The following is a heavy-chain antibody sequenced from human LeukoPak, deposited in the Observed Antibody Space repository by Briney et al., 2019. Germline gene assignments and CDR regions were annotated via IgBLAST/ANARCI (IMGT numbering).Heavy chain of an antibody. Sequence: PGGSLRLSCAASGFIFKNYWMHWVRQAPGKGLVWVARIDHDGTDITYGDSVKGRFTISRDNAKNTLYLQINSHRDDDTAVYYCARTIVGATFDYWGQGTLVTVSS. CDR3: ARTIVGATFDY. CDR1: GFIFKNYW. J-gene: IGHJ4*02. CDR2: IDHDGTDI. V-gene: IGHV3-74*03. D-gene: IGHD1-26*01.